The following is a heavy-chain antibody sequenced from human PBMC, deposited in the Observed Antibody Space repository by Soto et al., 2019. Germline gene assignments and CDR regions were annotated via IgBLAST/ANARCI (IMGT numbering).Heavy chain of an antibody. D-gene: IGHD2-2*03. CDR2: ISSNGGST. Sequence: EVQLVESGGGLVQPGGSLRLSCAASGFTFSSYAMHWVRQAPGKGLEYVSAISSNGGSTYYANSVKGRFTISRDNSKNTLYLQIGSRRAEDMAVNYCARDKAGYRSSNGCFYPFDPWGQGTLVTVSS. CDR1: GFTFSSYA. V-gene: IGHV3-64*01. CDR3: ARDKAGYRSSNGCFYPFDP. J-gene: IGHJ5*02.